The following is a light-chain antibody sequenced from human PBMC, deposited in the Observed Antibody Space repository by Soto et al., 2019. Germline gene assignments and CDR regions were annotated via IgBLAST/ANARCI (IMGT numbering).Light chain of an antibody. CDR3: EQYDNSPLT. CDR1: QNFGSTS. Sequence: SMLTQSPGTRTLSPGERATLSCRASQNFGSTSLAWYQQKRGQAPRFLIYGASNRATGIPDRFSGSRSGTDFTLTISRLEPEDFAVYYCEQYDNSPLTFGGGTMVDI. J-gene: IGKJ4*01. CDR2: GAS. V-gene: IGKV3-20*01.